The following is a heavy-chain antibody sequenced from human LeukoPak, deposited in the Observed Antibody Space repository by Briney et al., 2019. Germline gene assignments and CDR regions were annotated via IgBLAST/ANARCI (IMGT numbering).Heavy chain of an antibody. D-gene: IGHD6-13*01. CDR1: GYMFTSYG. CDR3: ARDQGYTSSPYYFDY. CDR2: ISSYNGNT. Sequence: ASVKVSCKASGYMFTSYGISWVRQAPGQGREWMGWISSYNGNTDYAQNLQGRVTMTTDTSTSTAYMELRSLRSDDTAVYYCARDQGYTSSPYYFDYWGQGSLVTVSS. V-gene: IGHV1-18*04. J-gene: IGHJ4*02.